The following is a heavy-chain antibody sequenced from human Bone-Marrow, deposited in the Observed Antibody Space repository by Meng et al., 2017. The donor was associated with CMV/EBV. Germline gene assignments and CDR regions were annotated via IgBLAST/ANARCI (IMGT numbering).Heavy chain of an antibody. D-gene: IGHD1-26*01. CDR3: ARSDSSSTPVGDYYYYYGKDV. CDR1: GYTLTSYY. Sequence: ASVKVSCKASGYTLTSYYMHWVRQAPGQGLEWMGIINPSGGSTSYAQKFQGRVTMTRDTSTSTVYMELSSLRSEDTAVYYCARSDSSSTPVGDYYYYYGKDVCDQGTTVTVSS. CDR2: INPSGGST. J-gene: IGHJ6*02. V-gene: IGHV1-46*01.